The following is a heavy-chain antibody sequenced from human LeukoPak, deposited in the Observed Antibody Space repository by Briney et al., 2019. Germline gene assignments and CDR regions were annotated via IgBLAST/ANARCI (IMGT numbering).Heavy chain of an antibody. Sequence: SQTLSLTCAISGDSVSRNTAAWNWIRQSPSRGLEWLGRTYYRSKWYNDYALSVKSRIIINPDTSKNQFSLQLNSVIPEDTAVYYCAGQLWRYFDYWGQGTLVTVSS. CDR3: AGQLWRYFDY. J-gene: IGHJ4*02. V-gene: IGHV6-1*01. CDR1: GDSVSRNTAA. D-gene: IGHD5-18*01. CDR2: TYYRSKWYN.